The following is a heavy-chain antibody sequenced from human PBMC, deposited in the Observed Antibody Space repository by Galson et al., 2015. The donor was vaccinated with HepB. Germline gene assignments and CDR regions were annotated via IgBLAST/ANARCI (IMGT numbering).Heavy chain of an antibody. CDR2: ISGNGQST. V-gene: IGHV3-64*01. Sequence: SLRLSCAAYGFSFSSYAMHWVRRPPGEGLKYVSGISGNGQSTFYTSSLEGRFTVSRDNSKNIVFLHMDSLRGEDTAMYYCARGNSSSYRIFDYWGQGTTVTVSS. CDR1: GFSFSSYA. D-gene: IGHD3-22*01. J-gene: IGHJ4*02. CDR3: ARGNSSSYRIFDY.